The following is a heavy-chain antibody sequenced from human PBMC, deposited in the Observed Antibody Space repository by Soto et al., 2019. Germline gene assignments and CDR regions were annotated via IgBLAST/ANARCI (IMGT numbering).Heavy chain of an antibody. CDR3: ARGLVRQLLYYGMDV. J-gene: IGHJ6*02. CDR1: GGSFSGYY. Sequence: SETLSLTCAVYGGSFSGYYWSWIRQPPGKGLEWIGEINHSGSTNYNPSLKSRVTISVDTSKNQFSLKLSSVTAADTAVYYCARGLVRQLLYYGMDVWGQGTTVTVSS. V-gene: IGHV4-34*01. D-gene: IGHD2-2*01. CDR2: INHSGST.